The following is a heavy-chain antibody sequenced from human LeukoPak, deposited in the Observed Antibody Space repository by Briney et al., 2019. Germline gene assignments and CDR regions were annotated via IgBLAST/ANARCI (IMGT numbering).Heavy chain of an antibody. D-gene: IGHD4-17*01. CDR2: IYYSGST. J-gene: IGHJ5*02. CDR1: GGSISSYS. Sequence: SETLSLTCTVSGGSISSYSWSWIRQPPGKGLEWIGYIYYSGSTHYNPSLKSRLTISVDTSKNQFSLNLSSVTAADTAVYYCARGMTTGPDPWGQGTLVTVSS. CDR3: ARGMTTGPDP. V-gene: IGHV4-59*08.